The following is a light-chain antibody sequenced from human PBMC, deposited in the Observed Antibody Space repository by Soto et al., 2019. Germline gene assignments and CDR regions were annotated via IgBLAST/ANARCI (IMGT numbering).Light chain of an antibody. V-gene: IGKV3-11*01. CDR1: QSVRSS. J-gene: IGKJ1*01. CDR2: DAS. Sequence: EILLTQSPATLSLSPGERATLSCRASQSVRSSLAWYQQKPGQAPRLLIYDASNRATVIPGRFSGSGSGTDFTLTISNLEPEDFAVYYCQQRSSWPGTFGQGAKVEIK. CDR3: QQRSSWPGT.